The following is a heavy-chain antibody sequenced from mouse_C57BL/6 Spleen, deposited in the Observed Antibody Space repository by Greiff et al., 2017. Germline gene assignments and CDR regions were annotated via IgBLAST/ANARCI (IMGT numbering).Heavy chain of an antibody. Sequence: QVQLQQPGAELVKPGASVKLSCKASGYTFTSYWMQWVKQRPGQGLEWIGEIDPSDSYTNYNQKFKGKATLTVDTSSSTAYMQLSSLTSEDSAVYYCARYDNYPYAMDYWGQGTSVTVSS. CDR2: IDPSDSYT. D-gene: IGHD2-1*01. J-gene: IGHJ4*01. CDR1: GYTFTSYW. V-gene: IGHV1-50*01. CDR3: ARYDNYPYAMDY.